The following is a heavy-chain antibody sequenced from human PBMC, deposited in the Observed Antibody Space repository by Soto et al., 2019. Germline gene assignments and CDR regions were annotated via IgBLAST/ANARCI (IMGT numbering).Heavy chain of an antibody. D-gene: IGHD3-22*01. CDR1: GDSISSGYY. CDR3: ARARITMIPDY. V-gene: IGHV4-38-2*01. Sequence: SETLSLTCAVSGDSISSGYYWAWIRRPPGKGLEWIGSIYHSGTTYYNPSLKSRVTISVDTSRNQFSLKLSSVTAADSAVYYCARARITMIPDYWGQGTLVTVSS. J-gene: IGHJ4*02. CDR2: IYHSGTT.